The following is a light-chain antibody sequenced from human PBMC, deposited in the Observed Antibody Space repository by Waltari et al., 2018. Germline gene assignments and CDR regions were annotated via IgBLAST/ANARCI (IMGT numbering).Light chain of an antibody. V-gene: IGLV3-21*01. CDR2: SDT. CDR1: YIGGKP. J-gene: IGLJ2*01. CDR3: KVSERSSDLAV. Sequence: SYVVTQPPSVSAAPGETSTITCRGSYIGGKPVHWYQQKPGQAPVLVIFSDTNRPSGIPERFAGSNSGHTATLTISRVEGGDEADYYCKVSERSSDLAVFGGGTKLTVL.